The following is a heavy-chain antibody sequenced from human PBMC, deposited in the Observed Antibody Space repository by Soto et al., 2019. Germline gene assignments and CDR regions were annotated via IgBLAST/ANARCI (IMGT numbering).Heavy chain of an antibody. CDR1: GFTFSNYG. J-gene: IGHJ4*02. CDR3: XXXXXXSXLADFFDY. V-gene: IGHV3-23*01. Sequence: EVQLLESGGGLIQPGGSLRLSCEASGFTFSNYGMTWVRLAPGKGLEXVSTXXXXXXXXXYADPVKGRFTISRDXSKXXXXXXXXXXXXXXXXXXXXXXXXXXSXLADFFDYWGQGTLVTVSS. D-gene: IGHD6-19*01. CDR2: XXXXXXXX.